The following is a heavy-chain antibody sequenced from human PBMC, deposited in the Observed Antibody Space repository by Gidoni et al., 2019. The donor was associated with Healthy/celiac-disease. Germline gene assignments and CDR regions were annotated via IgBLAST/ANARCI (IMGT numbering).Heavy chain of an antibody. CDR2: ISGSGGST. J-gene: IGHJ5*02. CDR1: GFTLRHYA. Sequence: EVQLLESGGGLVQPGGSLRLSCAASGFTLRHYAMSWVRQATGRGLEWVSTISGSGGSTYYAASVKGRFTISRDNSKNTLYLQMNSLRAEDTAVDYGANGSVVPAATDSWFDPWGQGTLVTVSS. D-gene: IGHD2-2*01. V-gene: IGHV3-23*01. CDR3: ANGSVVPAATDSWFDP.